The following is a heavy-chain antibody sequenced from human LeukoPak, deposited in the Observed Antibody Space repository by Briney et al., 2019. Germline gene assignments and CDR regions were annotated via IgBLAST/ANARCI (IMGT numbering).Heavy chain of an antibody. J-gene: IGHJ4*02. D-gene: IGHD4-17*01. CDR1: GFTFSSYA. Sequence: GGSLRLSCAASGFTFSSYAMSWVRQAPGKGLEWVSISSSGGSTYYSDSVKGRFTISRDNSKNTLYLQMNSLRAEDTAVYYFAKGLRSPVTTRTFDYWGQGTLVTVSS. V-gene: IGHV3-23*01. CDR3: AKGLRSPVTTRTFDY. CDR2: ISSSGGST.